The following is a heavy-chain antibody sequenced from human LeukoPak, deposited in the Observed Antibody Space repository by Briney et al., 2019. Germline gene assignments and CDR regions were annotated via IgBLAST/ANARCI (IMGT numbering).Heavy chain of an antibody. CDR2: IKEDGSEK. CDR3: ARDQGWLQFDN. D-gene: IGHD5-12*01. V-gene: IGHV3-7*05. CDR1: GFSFSRYW. J-gene: IGHJ4*02. Sequence: GGSLRLSCAASGFSFSRYWMSWVRQAPGKGLEWVADIKEDGSEKYYVDSLKGGFSISRDNAKNSLSLQLNSLRAEDTAVYYCARDQGWLQFDNWGQGTLVTVSS.